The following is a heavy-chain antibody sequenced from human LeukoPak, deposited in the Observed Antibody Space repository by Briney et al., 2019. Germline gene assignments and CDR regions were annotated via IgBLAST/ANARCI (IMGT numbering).Heavy chain of an antibody. D-gene: IGHD3-10*01. J-gene: IGHJ3*02. CDR2: IYSGGST. V-gene: IGHV3-66*01. CDR1: GFTVSSNY. Sequence: PGGSLRLSCAASGFTVSSNYMSWVRQAPGKGLEWVSVIYSGGSTYYADSVKGRFTISRDNSKNTLYLQMNSLRAEDTAVYYCAKYITSDAFDIWGQGTMATV. CDR3: AKYITSDAFDI.